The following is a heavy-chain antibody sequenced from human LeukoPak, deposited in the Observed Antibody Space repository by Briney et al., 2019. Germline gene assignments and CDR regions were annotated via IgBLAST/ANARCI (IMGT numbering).Heavy chain of an antibody. J-gene: IGHJ4*02. Sequence: GGSLRLSCAASGFTFSTFAMIWVRQPPGKGLEWVSSFSGSGGDTYYADSVKGRFTISRDNSKNTLYLQMNSLRAEDTAVYYCARSGYTRFDYWGQGTLVTVSS. CDR1: GFTFSTFA. CDR2: FSGSGGDT. D-gene: IGHD5-24*01. V-gene: IGHV3-23*01. CDR3: ARSGYTRFDY.